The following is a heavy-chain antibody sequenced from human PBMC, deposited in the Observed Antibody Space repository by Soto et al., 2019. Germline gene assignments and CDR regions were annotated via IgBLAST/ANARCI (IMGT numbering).Heavy chain of an antibody. Sequence: SVKVSCKASGGTFSSYAISWVRQAPGQGLEWMGGIIPIFGTANYAQKFQGRVTITADESTSTAYMELSSLRSEDTAVYYCARAGYPRDWFDPWGQGTLVTVSS. CDR3: ARAGYPRDWFDP. CDR2: IIPIFGTA. CDR1: GGTFSSYA. D-gene: IGHD1-1*01. J-gene: IGHJ5*02. V-gene: IGHV1-69*13.